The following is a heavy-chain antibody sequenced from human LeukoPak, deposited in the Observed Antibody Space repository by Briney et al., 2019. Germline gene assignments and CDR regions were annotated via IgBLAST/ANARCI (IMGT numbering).Heavy chain of an antibody. D-gene: IGHD3-10*01. Sequence: GGSLRLSCAASGFTFSSYAMSWVRQAPGKGLEGVSAISGSGGSTYYADSVKGRFTISRDNSKNTLYLQMNSLRAEDTAVYYCAKDSGGVRYGSGSYYNNRAFDYWGQGTLVTVSS. CDR1: GFTFSSYA. CDR2: ISGSGGST. CDR3: AKDSGGVRYGSGSYYNNRAFDY. V-gene: IGHV3-23*01. J-gene: IGHJ4*02.